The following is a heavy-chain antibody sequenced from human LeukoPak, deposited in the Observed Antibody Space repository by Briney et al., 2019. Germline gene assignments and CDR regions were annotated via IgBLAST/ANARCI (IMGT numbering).Heavy chain of an antibody. CDR3: ARIPTRRRTGTGAY. Sequence: ASVKVSCKASGYTFTSHDINWVRQATGQGLEWMGWMNPNSGNTGYAQKFQGRVTMTRNTSISTAYMELSSLRSEDTAVYYCARIPTRRRTGTGAYWGQGTLVTVSS. CDR2: MNPNSGNT. V-gene: IGHV1-8*01. J-gene: IGHJ4*02. CDR1: GYTFTSHD. D-gene: IGHD1-1*01.